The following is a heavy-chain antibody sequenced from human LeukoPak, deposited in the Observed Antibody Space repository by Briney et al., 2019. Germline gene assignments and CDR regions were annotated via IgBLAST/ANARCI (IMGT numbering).Heavy chain of an antibody. CDR1: GFTVSSNY. J-gene: IGHJ4*02. V-gene: IGHV3-66*01. D-gene: IGHD6-19*01. Sequence: GGFLRLSCAASGFTVSSNYMSWVRQAPGKGLEWVSVIYSGGSTYYADSVKGRFTISRDNSKNTLYLQMNSLRAEDTAVYYCARDHDSSGWYYFDYWGQGTLVTVSS. CDR2: IYSGGST. CDR3: ARDHDSSGWYYFDY.